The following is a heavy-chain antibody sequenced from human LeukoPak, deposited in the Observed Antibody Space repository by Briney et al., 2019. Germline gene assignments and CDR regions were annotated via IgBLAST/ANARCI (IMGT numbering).Heavy chain of an antibody. CDR2: ISGSGGST. V-gene: IGHV3-23*01. Sequence: GGSLRLSCAASGFTFSSYSINWVRQAPGKGLEWVSAISGSGGSTYYADSVKGRFTISRDNSKNTLYLQMNSLRAEDTAVYYCANGWFPDYWGQGTLVTVSS. J-gene: IGHJ4*02. D-gene: IGHD6-19*01. CDR1: GFTFSSYS. CDR3: ANGWFPDY.